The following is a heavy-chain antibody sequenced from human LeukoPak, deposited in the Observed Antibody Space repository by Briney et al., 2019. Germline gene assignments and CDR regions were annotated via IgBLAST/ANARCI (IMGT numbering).Heavy chain of an antibody. Sequence: GGSLRLSCAASGFTFSSYWKSWVRQAPGKGLEWVANIKQDGSEKYYVDSVKGRFTISRDNAKNSLYLQMNSLRAEDTAVYYCARVEMIFGVDPSKFDYWGQGTLVTVSS. CDR2: IKQDGSEK. CDR3: ARVEMIFGVDPSKFDY. V-gene: IGHV3-7*01. D-gene: IGHD3-3*01. J-gene: IGHJ4*02. CDR1: GFTFSSYW.